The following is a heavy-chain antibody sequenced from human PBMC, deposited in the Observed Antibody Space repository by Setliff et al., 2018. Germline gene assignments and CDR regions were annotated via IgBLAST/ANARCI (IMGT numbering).Heavy chain of an antibody. CDR2: IYAGDSDT. CDR3: AGDSNYEGAYDY. J-gene: IGHJ4*02. D-gene: IGHD4-4*01. Sequence: PGESLKISCKGSGYNFTTYWIGWVRQMPGEGLEWMGVIYAGDSDTRYRPSFQGQVTISVDKSISTAYLQWSSLKASDTAMYYCAGDSNYEGAYDYWGQGTLVTVSS. CDR1: GYNFTTYW. V-gene: IGHV5-51*01.